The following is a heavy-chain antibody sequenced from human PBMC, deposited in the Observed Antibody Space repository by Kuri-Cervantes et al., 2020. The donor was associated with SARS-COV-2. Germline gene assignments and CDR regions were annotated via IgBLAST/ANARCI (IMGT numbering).Heavy chain of an antibody. J-gene: IGHJ3*02. D-gene: IGHD3-3*01. CDR1: GGSISSYY. V-gene: IGHV4-59*01. Sequence: SETLSLTCTVSGGSISSYYWSWIRQPPGKGLEWIGYIYYSGSTNYNPSLKSRATISVDTSKNQFSLKLSSVTAADTAVYYCARGTYYDFWSGYSNAFDICGQGTMVTVSS. CDR2: IYYSGST. CDR3: ARGTYYDFWSGYSNAFDI.